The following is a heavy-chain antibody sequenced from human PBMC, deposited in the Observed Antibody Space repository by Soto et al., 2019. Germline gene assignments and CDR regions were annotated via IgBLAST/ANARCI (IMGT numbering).Heavy chain of an antibody. J-gene: IGHJ2*01. CDR3: ACSVMATRPDWYFDL. D-gene: IGHD2-21*01. Sequence: EVQLVQSGAEVKKPGESLRISCKGSGYSFTSYWISWVRQMPGKGLEWMGRIDPSDSYTNYSPSFQGHVTISADKSISTAYLQWSSLKASDTAMYYCACSVMATRPDWYFDLWGRGTLVTVSS. V-gene: IGHV5-10-1*01. CDR2: IDPSDSYT. CDR1: GYSFTSYW.